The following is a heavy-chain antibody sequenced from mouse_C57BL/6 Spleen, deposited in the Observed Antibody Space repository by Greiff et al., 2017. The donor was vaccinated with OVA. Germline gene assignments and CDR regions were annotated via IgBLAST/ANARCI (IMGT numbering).Heavy chain of an antibody. J-gene: IGHJ4*01. V-gene: IGHV5-17*01. D-gene: IGHD2-2*01. Sequence: EVQLVESGGGLVKPGGSLKLSCAASGFTFSDYGMHWVRQAPEKGLEWVAYISSGSSTIYYADTVKGRFTISRDNAKNTLFLQMTSLRSEDTAMYYWARGYGYDFYAMDYWGQGTSVTVSS. CDR1: GFTFSDYG. CDR3: ARGYGYDFYAMDY. CDR2: ISSGSSTI.